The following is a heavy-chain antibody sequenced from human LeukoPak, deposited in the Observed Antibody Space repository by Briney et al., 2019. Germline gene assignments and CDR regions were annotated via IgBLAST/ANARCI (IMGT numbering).Heavy chain of an antibody. J-gene: IGHJ4*02. CDR2: ISYDGSNK. V-gene: IGHV3-30*03. D-gene: IGHD3-22*01. Sequence: GGSLRLSCAASGFTFDDYAMHWVRQAPGKGLEWVAVISYDGSNKYYADSVKGRFTISRDNSKDTLYLQMNSLRAEDTAVYYCARVPTTIYYDSSGGYYFDYWGQGTLLTVSS. CDR3: ARVPTTIYYDSSGGYYFDY. CDR1: GFTFDDYA.